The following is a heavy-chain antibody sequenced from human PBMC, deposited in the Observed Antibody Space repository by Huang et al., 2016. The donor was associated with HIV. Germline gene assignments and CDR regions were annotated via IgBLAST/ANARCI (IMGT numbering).Heavy chain of an antibody. CDR1: GFSLTTSGVG. V-gene: IGHV2-5*02. Sequence: QITLKESGPTLVKPTQTLTLTCTFSGFSLTTSGVGVGWIRQPPGKALEWLALIYWDDDKRYSPSLKSRLSITKDTSKNQVVLTVTNLDPVDTATYYCIHTRRYNNGWSPGNIWGQGTMVTVSS. D-gene: IGHD6-19*01. CDR3: IHTRRYNNGWSPGNI. CDR2: IYWDDDK. J-gene: IGHJ3*02.